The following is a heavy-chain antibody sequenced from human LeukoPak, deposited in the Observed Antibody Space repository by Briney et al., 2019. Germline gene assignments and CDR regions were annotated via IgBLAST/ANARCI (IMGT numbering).Heavy chain of an antibody. CDR2: MNPNSGNT. D-gene: IGHD2-21*02. Sequence: ASVKVSCKASGYTFTSYDINWVRQATGQGLEWMGWMNPNSGNTGYAQKFQGRVTMTRDTSISTAYMELSRLRSDDTAVYYCARDLGLDVVVTARAFDIWGQGTMVTVSS. V-gene: IGHV1-8*02. CDR3: ARDLGLDVVVTARAFDI. J-gene: IGHJ3*02. CDR1: GYTFTSYD.